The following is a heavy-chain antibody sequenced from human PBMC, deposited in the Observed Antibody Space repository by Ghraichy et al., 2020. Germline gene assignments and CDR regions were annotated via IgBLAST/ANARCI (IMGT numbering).Heavy chain of an antibody. CDR3: VRAECSGTKCYYYQWFDS. CDR2: MNSNSGQT. Sequence: ASVKVSCKASGYTFTSYDINWVRQATGQGLEWMGWMNSNSGQTGYTQKFQGRVTMTRDTSITTAYMELSSLRSEDTAVYYCVRAECSGTKCYYYQWFDSWGQGTPVTVSS. CDR1: GYTFTSYD. J-gene: IGHJ5*01. V-gene: IGHV1-8*01. D-gene: IGHD2-2*01.